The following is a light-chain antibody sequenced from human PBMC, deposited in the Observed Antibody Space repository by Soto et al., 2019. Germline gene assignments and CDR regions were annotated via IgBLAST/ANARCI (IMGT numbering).Light chain of an antibody. CDR3: HVWDSSTAV. J-gene: IGLJ3*02. CDR2: RNN. V-gene: IGLV1-47*01. CDR1: SSNIGSNY. Sequence: QSVLTQPPSASGTPGQRVTISCSGSSSNIGSNYVYWYQQLPGTAPKLLIYRNNQRPSGVPDRFSGSKSGTSASLAISGLRSEDEADYYCHVWDSSTAVFGVGTKLTVL.